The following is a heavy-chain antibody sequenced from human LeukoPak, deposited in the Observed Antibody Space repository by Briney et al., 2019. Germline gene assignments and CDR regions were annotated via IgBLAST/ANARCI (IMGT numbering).Heavy chain of an antibody. V-gene: IGHV3-7*03. CDR2: INQDGSDK. D-gene: IGHD4/OR15-4a*01. CDR3: ARRAGAYSHPYDY. J-gene: IGHJ4*02. Sequence: GGSLRLSCAASGFTFSSYWMNWVRQAPGKGLEWVADINQDGSDKYYVDSVKGRFTISRDNAKNSLYLQMNSLRAEDTAVYYCARRAGAYSHPYDYWGQGTLVTVSS. CDR1: GFTFSSYW.